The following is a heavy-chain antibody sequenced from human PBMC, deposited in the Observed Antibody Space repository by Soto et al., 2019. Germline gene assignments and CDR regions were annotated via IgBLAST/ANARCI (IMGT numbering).Heavy chain of an antibody. Sequence: QLQLQESGPGLATPSETLSLTCTVSGGSIRSSSSYWGWIRQSPGQGLVWIGAIFYTATTYYTPSLRILITMSVDKCINQFSLTLHSVTAAATAVYYCARHQWTGVVEAATPVWYLDYWGLGARVNFSS. V-gene: IGHV4-39*01. CDR2: IFYTATT. CDR3: ARHQWTGVVEAATPVWYLDY. D-gene: IGHD2-15*01. J-gene: IGHJ4*02. CDR1: GGSIRSSSSY.